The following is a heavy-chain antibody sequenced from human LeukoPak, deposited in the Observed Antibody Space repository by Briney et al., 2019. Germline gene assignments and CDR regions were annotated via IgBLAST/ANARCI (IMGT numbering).Heavy chain of an antibody. J-gene: IGHJ4*02. CDR2: IYYSGST. CDR1: GGSISSYY. CDR3: ARSLNDYSNFFYFDY. Sequence: SETLSLTCTVSGGSISSYYWSWIRQPPGKGLEWIGYIYYSGSTNYNPSLKSRVTISVDTSKNRFSLKLSSVTAADTAVYYCARSLNDYSNFFYFDYWGQGTLVTVSS. V-gene: IGHV4-59*08. D-gene: IGHD4-11*01.